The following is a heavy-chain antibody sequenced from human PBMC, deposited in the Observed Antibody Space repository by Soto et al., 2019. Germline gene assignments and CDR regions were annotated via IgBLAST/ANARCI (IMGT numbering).Heavy chain of an antibody. CDR1: GFAFRSYN. Sequence: GGSLRLSFAASGFAFRSYNINWVRQAPGKGLEWAASIGRSSSYTYYADSLKGRFTISRDNAKNSLYLQMYSLRAEDTAVYYCARGFPPTSSGSFYRGAFDIWGHGTMVTVSS. CDR2: IGRSSSYT. J-gene: IGHJ3*02. D-gene: IGHD1-26*01. V-gene: IGHV3-21*01. CDR3: ARGFPPTSSGSFYRGAFDI.